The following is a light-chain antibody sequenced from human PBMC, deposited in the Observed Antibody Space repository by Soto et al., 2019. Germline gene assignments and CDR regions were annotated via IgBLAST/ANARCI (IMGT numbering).Light chain of an antibody. Sequence: QSALTQPPSASGSPGQSVTISCTGTSSDIGGFNFVSWYQQHPGKAPKLMIYEVSKRPSGVPDRFSGSKSANTASLTVSGLQTEDEADYYCASYAGSDNVRFCGGTKLTVL. CDR1: SSDIGGFNF. CDR2: EVS. V-gene: IGLV2-8*01. CDR3: ASYAGSDNVR. J-gene: IGLJ2*01.